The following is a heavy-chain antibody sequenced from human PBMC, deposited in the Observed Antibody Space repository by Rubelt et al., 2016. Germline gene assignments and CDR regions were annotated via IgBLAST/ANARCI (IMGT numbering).Heavy chain of an antibody. Sequence: TFSSYAISWVRQAPGQGLEWMGGIIPIFGTAHYAQKFQGRVTITADESTSTAYMELRSLRSDDTAVYYCARDGSPGGYCSSTSCRNFDYWGQGTLVTVSS. CDR2: IIPIFGTA. V-gene: IGHV1-69*01. CDR3: ARDGSPGGYCSSTSCRNFDY. J-gene: IGHJ4*02. CDR1: TFSSYA. D-gene: IGHD2-2*01.